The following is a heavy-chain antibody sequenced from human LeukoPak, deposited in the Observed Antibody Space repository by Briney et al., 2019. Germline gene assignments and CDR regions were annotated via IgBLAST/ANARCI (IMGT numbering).Heavy chain of an antibody. J-gene: IGHJ1*01. Sequence: PGGSLRLSSAGSGFTFSNYAMIWVRQAPGKGLEWVSAITGRGGNRFYAGSAKGRFTISRDNSRNTLYLQMNRLRGDDTAVYYCAKDPNGDYIGAFDFQRWGQGTQVTVSS. CDR1: GFTFSNYA. CDR3: AKDPNGDYIGAFDFQR. D-gene: IGHD4-17*01. V-gene: IGHV3-23*01. CDR2: ITGRGGNR.